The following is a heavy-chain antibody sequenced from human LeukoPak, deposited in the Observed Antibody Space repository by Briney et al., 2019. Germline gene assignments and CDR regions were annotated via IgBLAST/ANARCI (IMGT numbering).Heavy chain of an antibody. D-gene: IGHD2-8*01. CDR2: IYSGGNT. J-gene: IGHJ4*02. CDR1: GFTVSSNS. V-gene: IGHV3-53*01. Sequence: GGSLRLSCTVSGFTVSSNSMSWVRQAPGKGLEWVSFIYSGGNTHNSDSVKGRFTISRDNSKNTLYLQMNTLRAEDTAVYYCAKVGRVFVLMVYAIRRDYYFDYWGQGTLVTVSS. CDR3: AKVGRVFVLMVYAIRRDYYFDY.